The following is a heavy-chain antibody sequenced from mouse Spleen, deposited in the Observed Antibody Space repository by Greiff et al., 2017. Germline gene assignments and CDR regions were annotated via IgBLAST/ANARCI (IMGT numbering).Heavy chain of an antibody. CDR2: SRNKANDYTT. CDR3: ARDGHGNLKNWYFDV. J-gene: IGHJ1*01. V-gene: IGHV7-1*01. D-gene: IGHD2-1*01. CDR1: GFTFSDFY. Sequence: EVKLMESGGGLVQSGRSLRLSCVTSGFTFSDFYMEWVRQAPGKGLEWIAASRNKANDYTTEYSASVKGRFIVSRDTSQSILYLQMNALRAEDTAIYYCARDGHGNLKNWYFDVWGAGTTVTVSS.